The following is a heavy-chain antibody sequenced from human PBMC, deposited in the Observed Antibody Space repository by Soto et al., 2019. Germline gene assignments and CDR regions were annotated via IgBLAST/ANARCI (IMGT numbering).Heavy chain of an antibody. J-gene: IGHJ4*02. V-gene: IGHV1-18*01. CDR2: ISAYNGNT. CDR3: ARDTSGSYSNYFDY. D-gene: IGHD1-26*01. Sequence: GASVKVSCKASGYTFTSYGISWVRQAPGQGLEWMGWISAYNGNTNYAQKLQGRVTMTTDTSTSTANMELRSLRSDDTAVYYCARDTSGSYSNYFDYWGQGTLVTVSS. CDR1: GYTFTSYG.